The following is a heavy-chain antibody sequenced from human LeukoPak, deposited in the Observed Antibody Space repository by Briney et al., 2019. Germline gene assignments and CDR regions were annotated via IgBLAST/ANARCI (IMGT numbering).Heavy chain of an antibody. CDR3: ARVGEFSSFDY. CDR2: IKQDGSEK. D-gene: IGHD3-10*01. V-gene: IGHV3-7*01. CDR1: GFTFSNYW. J-gene: IGHJ4*02. Sequence: GGSLRLSCAASGFTFSNYWMSWVRQAPGKGLEWVANIKQDGSEKNYVDSVKGRFTISRDNAKNSLCLQMHSLRAEDTAVYYCARVGEFSSFDYWGQGTLVTVSS.